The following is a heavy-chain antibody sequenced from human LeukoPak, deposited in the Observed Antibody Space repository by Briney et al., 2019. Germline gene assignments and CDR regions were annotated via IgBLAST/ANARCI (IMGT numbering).Heavy chain of an antibody. Sequence: ASVKVSCKASGYTFTGYYMHWVRQAPGQGLEWMGWINPNSGGTTYAQKFRGRVTMTRDTSISTAYMELSRLRSDDTAVYYCARDLDGSGSYSDAFDMWGQGTMVTVSS. CDR2: INPNSGGT. CDR3: ARDLDGSGSYSDAFDM. J-gene: IGHJ3*02. CDR1: GYTFTGYY. V-gene: IGHV1-2*02. D-gene: IGHD3-10*01.